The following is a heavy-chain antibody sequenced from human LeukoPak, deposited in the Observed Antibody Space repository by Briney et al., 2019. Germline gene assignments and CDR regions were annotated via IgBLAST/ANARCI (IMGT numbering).Heavy chain of an antibody. CDR1: GYTFTSYY. CDR2: LNPNSGDT. J-gene: IGHJ4*02. V-gene: IGHV1-2*02. D-gene: IGHD3-16*01. CDR3: ARGTGGVFDY. Sequence: ASVKVSCKASGYTFTSYYMHWVRQAPGQGLEWMGWLNPNSGDTNYAHKFQGRVTMTRDTSITTAYMELSRLRSDDTAVYYCARGTGGVFDYWGQGTLVTVSS.